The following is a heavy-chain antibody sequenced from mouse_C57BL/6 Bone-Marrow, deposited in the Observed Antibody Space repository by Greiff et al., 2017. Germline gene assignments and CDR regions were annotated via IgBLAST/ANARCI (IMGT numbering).Heavy chain of an antibody. V-gene: IGHV14-1*01. CDR3: TTVYYGRRVLDF. J-gene: IGHJ2*01. CDR2: IDPEDGDT. D-gene: IGHD1-1*01. Sequence: VQLQQSGAELVRPGASVKLSCTASGFNIKDYYMHWVKQRPEQGLEWIGRIDPEDGDTEYAPKFQGKATLTAYTSSNTAYLQLSSLQSGDTAGYYCTTVYYGRRVLDFWGKGTTLTVST. CDR1: GFNIKDYY.